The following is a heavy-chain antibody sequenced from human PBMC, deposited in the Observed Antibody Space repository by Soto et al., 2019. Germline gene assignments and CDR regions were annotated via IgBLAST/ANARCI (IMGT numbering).Heavy chain of an antibody. CDR3: AHIVVAGLGYYFDY. V-gene: IGHV2-5*02. CDR2: IYWDDDK. Sequence: QITLKVSGPTLVKPTQTLTLTCTFSGFSLSSTRMAVGWIRQPPGKALEWLALIYWDDDKRYSPFLKSRLTITKDTSKIQVVLTMSNMDPVDTARYYCAHIVVAGLGYYFDYWGQATLVTVSS. J-gene: IGHJ4*02. D-gene: IGHD6-19*01. CDR1: GFSLSSTRMA.